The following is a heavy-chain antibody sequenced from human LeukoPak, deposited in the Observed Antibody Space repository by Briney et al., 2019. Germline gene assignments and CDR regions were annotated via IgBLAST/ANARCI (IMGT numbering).Heavy chain of an antibody. CDR2: INHSGST. D-gene: IGHD3-10*01. Sequence: SETLSLTCAVYGGSFSGCYWSWIRQPPGKGLEWIGEINHSGSTNYNPSLKSRVTISVDTSKNQFSLKLSSVTAADTAVYYCARPGGRYYYGSGSYYSPPPAEYFQHWGQGTLVTVSS. CDR3: ARPGGRYYYGSGSYYSPPPAEYFQH. CDR1: GGSFSGCY. J-gene: IGHJ1*01. V-gene: IGHV4-34*01.